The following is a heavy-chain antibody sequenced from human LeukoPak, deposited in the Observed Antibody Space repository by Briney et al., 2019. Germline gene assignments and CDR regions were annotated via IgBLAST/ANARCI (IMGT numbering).Heavy chain of an antibody. V-gene: IGHV4-59*01. D-gene: IGHD4-17*01. Sequence: SETLSLTCTVSGGSISSNYWSWIRQPPGKGLEWIGYIYYSVTTNYNPSLKSRVTISVDTSKNQSSLNLSSVTAADTAVYYCARSPTVPRAFDIWGQGTMVTVSS. CDR2: IYYSVTT. J-gene: IGHJ3*02. CDR1: GGSISSNY. CDR3: ARSPTVPRAFDI.